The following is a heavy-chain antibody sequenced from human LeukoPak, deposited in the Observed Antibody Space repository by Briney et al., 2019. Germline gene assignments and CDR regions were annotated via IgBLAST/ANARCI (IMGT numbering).Heavy chain of an antibody. D-gene: IGHD3-3*01. CDR1: GFTFTRYW. CDR3: AKDPGGYYYYFDY. Sequence: GGSLRLSCADSGFTFTRYWMNWVCQAPEKGLEWVANIKQDGSEKYYVDSVKGRFTISRDNSKNTLYLQMNSLRAEDTAIYYCAKDPGGYYYYFDYWGQGTLVTVSS. J-gene: IGHJ4*02. V-gene: IGHV3-7*03. CDR2: IKQDGSEK.